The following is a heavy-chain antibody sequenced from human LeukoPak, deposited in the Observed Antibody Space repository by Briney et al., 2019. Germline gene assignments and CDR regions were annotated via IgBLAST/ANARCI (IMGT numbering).Heavy chain of an antibody. Sequence: GGSLRLSCTASGFRFGDYALSWFRQAPGKGPEWVGFVRSTPYGGTTEYAASVKGRFTISRDDSESSAYLQIDSLKIGDSAVYYCTRAHYGSGSYYQYWGQGTLVTVSS. V-gene: IGHV3-49*03. CDR3: TRAHYGSGSYYQY. CDR1: GFRFGDYA. CDR2: VRSTPYGGTT. D-gene: IGHD3-10*01. J-gene: IGHJ4*02.